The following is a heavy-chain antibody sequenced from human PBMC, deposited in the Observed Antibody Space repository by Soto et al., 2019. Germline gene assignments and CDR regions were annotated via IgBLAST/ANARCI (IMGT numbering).Heavy chain of an antibody. CDR3: ARDGDEEANFDP. CDR1: GYTFSNYG. D-gene: IGHD4-17*01. J-gene: IGHJ5*02. CDR2: INGYNGYT. V-gene: IGHV1-18*01. Sequence: QVQLMQSGAEVKKPGASVKVSCKASGYTFSNYGISWVRQAPGQGLEWMGWINGYNGYTNYAQKFQGRVTTATDTSTSTAYMELRSLRSDDTAVYYCARDGDEEANFDPWGQGTLVTVSS.